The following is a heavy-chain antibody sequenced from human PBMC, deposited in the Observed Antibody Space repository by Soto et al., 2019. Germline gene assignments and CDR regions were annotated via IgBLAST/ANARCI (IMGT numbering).Heavy chain of an antibody. CDR2: IYYSGST. V-gene: IGHV4-59*08. D-gene: IGHD3-16*02. CDR3: VRGLGFYDYIWGSYRLNYFDY. Sequence: SETLSLTCTASGGSISSYYWSWIRQPPGKGLEWIGYIYYSGSTNYNPSLKSRVTISVDTSKNQFSLKLSSVTAADTAVYYCVRGLGFYDYIWGSYRLNYFDYWGQGTLVTVSS. J-gene: IGHJ4*02. CDR1: GGSISSYY.